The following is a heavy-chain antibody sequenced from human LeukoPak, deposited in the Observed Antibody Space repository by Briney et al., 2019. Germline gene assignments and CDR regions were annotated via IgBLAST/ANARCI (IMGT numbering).Heavy chain of an antibody. Sequence: PGGSLRLSCAASGFTFNKYGMSWVRQAPGEGLEWVSAISEGGYSTYYADSVKGRFTISRDNSKTTLYLQMNSLRAEDTAVYYCAKDRLTLDTFDVWGQGTMVT. J-gene: IGHJ3*01. CDR1: GFTFNKYG. CDR3: AKDRLTLDTFDV. V-gene: IGHV3-23*01. CDR2: ISEGGYST.